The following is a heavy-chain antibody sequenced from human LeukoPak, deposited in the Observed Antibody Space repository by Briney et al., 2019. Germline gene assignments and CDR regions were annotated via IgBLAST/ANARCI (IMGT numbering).Heavy chain of an antibody. CDR2: IYYSGST. V-gene: IGHV4-61*08. CDR3: ARGLRAGYNYGVYFDY. J-gene: IGHJ4*02. CDR1: GGSISSGDYY. Sequence: SQTLSLTCTVSGGSISSGDYYWSWIRQPPGKGLEWIGYIYYSGSTNYNPSLKSRVTISVDTSKNQFSLKLSSVTAADTAVYYCARGLRAGYNYGVYFDYWGQGTLVTVSS. D-gene: IGHD5-24*01.